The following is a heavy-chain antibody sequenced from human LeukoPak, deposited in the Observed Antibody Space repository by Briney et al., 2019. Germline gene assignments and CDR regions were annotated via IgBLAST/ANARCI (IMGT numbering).Heavy chain of an antibody. Sequence: SETLSLTCAVYGGSFSGYYWSWIRQPPGKGLEWIGEINHSGSTNYNPSLKSRVTISVDTSKNQFSLKLSSVTAADTAVYYCARFGRVKRWLQPWGAFDIWGQGTMVTVSS. CDR1: GGSFSGYY. CDR2: INHSGST. V-gene: IGHV4-34*01. CDR3: ARFGRVKRWLQPWGAFDI. J-gene: IGHJ3*02. D-gene: IGHD5-24*01.